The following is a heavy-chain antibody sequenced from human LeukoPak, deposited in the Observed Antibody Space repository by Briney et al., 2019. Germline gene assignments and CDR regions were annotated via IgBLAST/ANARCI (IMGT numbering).Heavy chain of an antibody. D-gene: IGHD4-17*01. V-gene: IGHV4-38-2*02. J-gene: IGHJ3*02. CDR3: ARSGLRPDAFDI. CDR1: GYSISSGYY. Sequence: TSETLSLTCTVSGYSISSGYYWGWIRQPPGKGLEWIGSIYHSGSTYYNPSLKSRVTISVDTSKNQFSLKLSSVTAADTAVYYCARSGLRPDAFDIWGQGTMVTVSS. CDR2: IYHSGST.